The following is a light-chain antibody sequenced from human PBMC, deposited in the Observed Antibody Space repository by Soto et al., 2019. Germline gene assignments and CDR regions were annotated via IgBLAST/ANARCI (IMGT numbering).Light chain of an antibody. CDR2: DVS. CDR3: SSYTSSNTLV. CDR1: SSDVGGYNY. Sequence: QSALTQPAYVSGSPGQSITISCTGTSSDVGGYNYVSWYQQHPGKDPKLMIYDVSNRPSGVSNRFSGSKSGNTAYLTISGLQAEDEANYYCSSYTSSNTLVFGGGTKLTVL. V-gene: IGLV2-14*01. J-gene: IGLJ2*01.